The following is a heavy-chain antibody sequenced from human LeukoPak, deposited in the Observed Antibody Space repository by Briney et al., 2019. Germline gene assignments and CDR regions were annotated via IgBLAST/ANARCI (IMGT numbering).Heavy chain of an antibody. D-gene: IGHD3-10*01. CDR1: GFTFSNYA. J-gene: IGHJ4*02. CDR3: ARTGDYGSGSFRWRHFDY. Sequence: PGRSLRLSCAASGFTFSNYAMHWVRQAPGKGLEWVAVISYDGNNKDHADSVKGRFTISRDNSKNTLYLQMNSLRTEDTAVYYCARTGDYGSGSFRWRHFDYWGQGTLVTVSS. V-gene: IGHV3-30-3*01. CDR2: ISYDGNNK.